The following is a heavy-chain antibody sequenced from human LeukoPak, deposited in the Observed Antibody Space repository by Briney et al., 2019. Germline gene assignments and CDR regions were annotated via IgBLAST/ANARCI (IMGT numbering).Heavy chain of an antibody. J-gene: IGHJ4*02. Sequence: GGSLRLSCAASGFTFSSYAMSWVRQAPGKGLEWVSAISGSGGSTYYADSVKGRFTISRDNSKNTLYLQMNSLRAEDTAVYYCARGSADYYDSSGSRFDYWGQGTLVTVSS. V-gene: IGHV3-23*01. CDR2: ISGSGGST. D-gene: IGHD3-22*01. CDR1: GFTFSSYA. CDR3: ARGSADYYDSSGSRFDY.